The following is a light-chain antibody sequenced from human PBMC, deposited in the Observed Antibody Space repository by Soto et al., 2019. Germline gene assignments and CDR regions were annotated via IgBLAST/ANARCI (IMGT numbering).Light chain of an antibody. Sequence: QSALTQPAAVSGSPGQSITISCTGTSSDVGGDNYVSWYQQHPGKAPKLMIYEVNKRPSGVPDRFSGSKSGNTPSLTVSGLQAEHADDYYCSPYVCLSKVFRPGTQVPVL. J-gene: IGLJ1*01. CDR3: SPYVCLSKV. CDR2: EVN. CDR1: SSDVGGDNY. V-gene: IGLV2-8*01.